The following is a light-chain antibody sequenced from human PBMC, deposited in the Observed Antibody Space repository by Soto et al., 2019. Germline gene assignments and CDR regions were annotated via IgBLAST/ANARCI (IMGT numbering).Light chain of an antibody. CDR1: QSVSRD. CDR2: GAS. V-gene: IGKV3-15*01. CDR3: HPYNNWPYT. Sequence: EIVMTQSPATLSVSPVERATLSCRASQSVSRDLAWYQQKPGQAPRHLIYGASTRTNSIPARFSGSGSGTEVTLTISSLQSEDFSVCYCHPYNNWPYTFGQGTKLELK. J-gene: IGKJ2*01.